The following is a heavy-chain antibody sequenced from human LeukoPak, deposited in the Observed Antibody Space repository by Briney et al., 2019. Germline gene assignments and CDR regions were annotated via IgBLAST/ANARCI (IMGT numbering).Heavy chain of an antibody. Sequence: APVKVSCKASGYTFTSYGISWVRQAPGQGLEWMGWISAYNGNTNYAQKLQGRVTMTTDTSTSTAYMELRSLRSDDTAVYYCARESPLVPDAPYYYYYMDVWGKGTTVTVSS. J-gene: IGHJ6*03. CDR2: ISAYNGNT. V-gene: IGHV1-18*01. D-gene: IGHD2-2*01. CDR3: ARESPLVPDAPYYYYYMDV. CDR1: GYTFTSYG.